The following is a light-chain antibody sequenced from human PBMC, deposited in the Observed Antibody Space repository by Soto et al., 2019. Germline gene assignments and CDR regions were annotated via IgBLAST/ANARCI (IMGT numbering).Light chain of an antibody. CDR2: GAS. CDR3: QQYGTSPRS. J-gene: IGKJ1*01. V-gene: IGKV3-20*01. Sequence: EIVLTQSPGTLSLSPGDRATLSCRASQSVTGSYLAWYQHKPGQAPSLLIYGASSRATGIPNRFSGSGSGTDFTLTISGLEPEDFAVYYYQQYGTSPRSFGQGTKVDIK. CDR1: QSVTGSY.